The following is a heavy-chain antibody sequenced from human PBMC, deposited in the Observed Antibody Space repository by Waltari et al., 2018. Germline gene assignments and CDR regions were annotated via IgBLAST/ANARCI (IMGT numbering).Heavy chain of an antibody. D-gene: IGHD1-26*01. V-gene: IGHV1-24*01. CDR2: FDPEDGET. J-gene: IGHJ6*02. CDR1: GYTLTELS. CDR3: ATIGTVVGATNVSYYYGMDV. Sequence: QVQLVQSGAEVKKPGASVKVSCKVSGYTLTELSMHWVRQAPGKGLEWMGGFDPEDGETIYAQKFQGRVTMTEDTSTDTAYMELSSLRSEDTAVYYCATIGTVVGATNVSYYYGMDVWGQGTTVTVSS.